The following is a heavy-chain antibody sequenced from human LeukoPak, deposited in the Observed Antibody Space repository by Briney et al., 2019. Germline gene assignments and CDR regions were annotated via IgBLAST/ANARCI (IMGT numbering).Heavy chain of an antibody. D-gene: IGHD2-2*01. Sequence: ASVKVSCEASGYTFTGYYMHWVRQAPGQGLEWMGWINPNSGGTNYAQKFQGRVTMTRDTSISTAYMELSRLRSDDTAVYYCARERLGYCSSTSCVGDDAFDTWGQGTMVTVSS. J-gene: IGHJ3*02. CDR1: GYTFTGYY. CDR3: ARERLGYCSSTSCVGDDAFDT. CDR2: INPNSGGT. V-gene: IGHV1-2*02.